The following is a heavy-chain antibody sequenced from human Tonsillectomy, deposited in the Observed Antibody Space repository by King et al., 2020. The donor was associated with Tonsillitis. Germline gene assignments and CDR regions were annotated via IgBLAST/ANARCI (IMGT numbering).Heavy chain of an antibody. CDR1: GGSINPYY. D-gene: IGHD3-9*01. CDR3: ATGAWAHDRLTDFDVLTGNYPFDS. CDR2: VFYTGCT. J-gene: IGHJ4*02. V-gene: IGHV4-59*01. Sequence: QLQESGPGLVKPSETLSLTCSVSGGSINPYYWSWIRQPPGKGLEWIGYVFYTGCTHYNPSLKSRVTISVDTSRNQFSLNQNSVTAADTSVYFFATGAWAHDRLTDFDVLTGNYPFDSWGQGTLVTVSS.